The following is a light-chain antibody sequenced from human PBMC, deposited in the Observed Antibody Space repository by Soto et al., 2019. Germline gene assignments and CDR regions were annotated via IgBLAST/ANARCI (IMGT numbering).Light chain of an antibody. CDR3: QQFINRPPWT. CDR2: VAS. V-gene: IGKV3-15*01. CDR1: QSVSSN. J-gene: IGKJ1*01. Sequence: EIVLTQSPATLSVSPGESATLFCRASQSVSSNLAWYQHKAGQAPRLLIYVASTRATGVPDRFSGSGSGTEFSLTFSSLQSEDFAVYYCQQFINRPPWTFGQGTKV.